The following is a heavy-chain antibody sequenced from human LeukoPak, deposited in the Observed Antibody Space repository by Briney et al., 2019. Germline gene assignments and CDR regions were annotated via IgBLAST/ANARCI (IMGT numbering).Heavy chain of an antibody. V-gene: IGHV3-13*01. D-gene: IGHD3-10*01. J-gene: IGHJ3*02. CDR1: GFTLSTYD. Sequence: HPGGSLRLSCAASGFTLSTYDMHWVRQVTGEALEWVSMIYEAGNTYYTGLVKGRFTISRENAKNSLYLQMHGLTAGDTAVYYCAREMSGSNDAFDIWGPGTVVTVSS. CDR2: IYEAGNT. CDR3: AREMSGSNDAFDI.